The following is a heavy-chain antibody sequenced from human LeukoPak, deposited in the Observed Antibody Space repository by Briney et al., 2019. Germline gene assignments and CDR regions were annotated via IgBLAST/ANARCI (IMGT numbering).Heavy chain of an antibody. Sequence: PSETLSLTCTASGGSISSYYWSWIRQPAGKGLEWIGRIYTSGSTNYNPSLKSRVTMSVDTSKNQFSLKLSSVTAVDTAVHYCARDLPTLGAPFDYWGQGTLVTVSS. CDR1: GGSISSYY. J-gene: IGHJ4*02. D-gene: IGHD3-16*01. CDR2: IYTSGST. CDR3: ARDLPTLGAPFDY. V-gene: IGHV4-4*07.